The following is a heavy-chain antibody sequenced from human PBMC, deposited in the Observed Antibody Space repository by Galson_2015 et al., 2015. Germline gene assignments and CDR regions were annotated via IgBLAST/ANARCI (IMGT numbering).Heavy chain of an antibody. CDR2: IRSKAYGGTT. D-gene: IGHD2-2*01. CDR1: GFTFGDYA. Sequence: SLRLSCAASGFTFGDYAMSWVRQAPGKGLEWVGFIRSKAYGGTTEYAASVKGRFTISRDDSKSIAYLQMNSLKTEDTAVYYCTRDRSRIVVVPAAMGRDAFDIWGQGTMVTVSS. J-gene: IGHJ3*02. V-gene: IGHV3-49*04. CDR3: TRDRSRIVVVPAAMGRDAFDI.